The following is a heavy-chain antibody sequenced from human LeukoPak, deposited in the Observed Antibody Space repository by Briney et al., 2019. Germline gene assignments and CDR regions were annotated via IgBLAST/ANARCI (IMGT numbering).Heavy chain of an antibody. V-gene: IGHV4-59*08. CDR3: SAGSGSYYSDY. Sequence: SETLSLTCAVYGGSFSGYYWSWIRQPPGKGLEWIGYIYYSGSTNYNPSLKSRVTISVDTSKNQFSLKLSSVTAADTAVYYCSAGSGSYYSDYWGQGTLVTVSS. J-gene: IGHJ4*02. CDR2: IYYSGST. CDR1: GGSFSGYY. D-gene: IGHD1-26*01.